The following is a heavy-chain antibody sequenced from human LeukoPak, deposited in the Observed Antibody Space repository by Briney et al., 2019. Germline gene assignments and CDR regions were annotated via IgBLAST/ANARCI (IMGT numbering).Heavy chain of an antibody. CDR1: GFTFSSYW. D-gene: IGHD3-16*02. J-gene: IGHJ4*02. CDR3: ARAPRDVWGSYRSSDFDY. CDR2: INSDGSST. Sequence: QAGGSLRLSCAASGFTFSSYWMHWVRHAPGKGLVWVSRINSDGSSTSYADSVKGRFTISRDNAKNTLYLQMNSLRAEDTAVYYCARAPRDVWGSYRSSDFDYWGQGTLVTVSS. V-gene: IGHV3-74*01.